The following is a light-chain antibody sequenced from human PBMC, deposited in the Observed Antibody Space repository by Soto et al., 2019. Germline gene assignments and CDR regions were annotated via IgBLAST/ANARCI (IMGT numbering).Light chain of an antibody. CDR1: RSNIGAGYA. Sequence: QAVVTQPPSVSGAPGQKVTISCSGSRSNIGAGYAVHWYQRIPGAAPKFLFYSDTNRPSGVPDRFSGSKSDTSASLAITGLQPEDEADYFCQSFDNSLNIVVFGGGTKLTVL. CDR3: QSFDNSLNIVV. CDR2: SDT. V-gene: IGLV1-40*01. J-gene: IGLJ2*01.